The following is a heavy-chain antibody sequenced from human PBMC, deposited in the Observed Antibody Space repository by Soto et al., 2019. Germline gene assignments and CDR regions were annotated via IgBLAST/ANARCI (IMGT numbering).Heavy chain of an antibody. V-gene: IGHV4-59*01. CDR1: GGSISTYY. J-gene: IGHJ4*02. CDR3: ARSDGRY. CDR2: IHHSGRT. Sequence: PSETLSLTCTVSGGSISTYYWNWIRQPPGKGLEWIGYIHHSGRTNYNPSLRSRVTISVDTPKNQFSLKLSSVTAADTAVYYCARSDGRYWGQGTLVTVSS.